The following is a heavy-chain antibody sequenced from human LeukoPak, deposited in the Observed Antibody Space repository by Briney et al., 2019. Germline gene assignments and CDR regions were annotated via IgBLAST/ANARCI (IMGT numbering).Heavy chain of an antibody. D-gene: IGHD3-22*01. J-gene: IGHJ4*02. Sequence: GGSLRLSCAASGFTFSSYAMSWVSQAPGKGLEWVSAISGSGGSTYYADSVKGRFTISRDNSKNTLYLQMNSLRAEDTAVYYCVMRGGMVVVIGETYFDYWGQGTLVTVSS. CDR1: GFTFSSYA. CDR2: ISGSGGST. CDR3: VMRGGMVVVIGETYFDY. V-gene: IGHV3-23*01.